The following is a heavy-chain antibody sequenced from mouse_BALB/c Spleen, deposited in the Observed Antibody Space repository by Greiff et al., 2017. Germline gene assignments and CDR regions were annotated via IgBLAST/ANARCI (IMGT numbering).Heavy chain of an antibody. D-gene: IGHD2-14*01. CDR1: GYTFTSYY. Sequence: QVQLQQSGAELVKPGASVKLSCKASGYTFTSYYMYWVKQRPGQGLEWIGEINPSNGGTNFNEKFKSKATLTVDKSSSTAYMQLSSLTSEDSAVYYCTRDSYRSAWFAYWGQGTLVTVSA. CDR2: INPSNGGT. CDR3: TRDSYRSAWFAY. J-gene: IGHJ3*01. V-gene: IGHV1S81*02.